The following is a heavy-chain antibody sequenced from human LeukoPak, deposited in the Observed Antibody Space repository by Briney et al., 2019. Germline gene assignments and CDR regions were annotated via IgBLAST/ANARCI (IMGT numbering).Heavy chain of an antibody. CDR2: IGPGSNTI. D-gene: IGHD6-19*01. V-gene: IGHV3-48*02. Sequence: GGSLRLSCAASRCTFNIYSINLVRQAPGKGLEWVSYIGPGSNTIFYADSVKGRFTISRDDAKSSLFLQMNSLRDEDTAVYYCARDRGYSSGWYLDYWGQGTLVTVSS. CDR3: ARDRGYSSGWYLDY. J-gene: IGHJ4*02. CDR1: RCTFNIYS.